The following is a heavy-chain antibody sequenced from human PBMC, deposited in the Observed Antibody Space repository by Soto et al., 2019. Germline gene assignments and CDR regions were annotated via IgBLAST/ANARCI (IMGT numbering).Heavy chain of an antibody. Sequence: QVQLQESGPGLVKPSQTLSLTCTVSGGSIGSGGYYWSWIRQHPGKGLEWIGYIYYSGSTYYNPSPKRRVTISLDTSKNQFSLKLSSVTAADTAVYYCAREGVGTVTTNYYYGMDVWGQGTTVTVSS. CDR2: IYYSGST. J-gene: IGHJ6*02. CDR1: GGSIGSGGYY. CDR3: AREGVGTVTTNYYYGMDV. V-gene: IGHV4-31*03. D-gene: IGHD4-17*01.